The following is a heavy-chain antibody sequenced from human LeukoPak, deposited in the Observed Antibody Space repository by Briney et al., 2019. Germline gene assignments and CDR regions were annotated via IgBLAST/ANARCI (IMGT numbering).Heavy chain of an antibody. Sequence: SETLSLTCTVSGGSISSSSYYWGWIRQPPGKGLEWIGSIYYSGSTYYNPSLKSRVTISVDTSKNQFSLKLSSVTAADTAVYYCARGNVDTAPYFDYWGQGTLVTVSS. CDR2: IYYSGST. D-gene: IGHD5-18*01. J-gene: IGHJ4*02. CDR3: ARGNVDTAPYFDY. V-gene: IGHV4-39*07. CDR1: GGSISSSSYY.